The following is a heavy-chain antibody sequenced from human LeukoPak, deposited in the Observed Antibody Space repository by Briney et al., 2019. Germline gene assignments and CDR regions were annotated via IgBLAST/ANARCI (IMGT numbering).Heavy chain of an antibody. D-gene: IGHD2-15*01. CDR1: GGSISSSSYY. V-gene: IGHV4-39*01. J-gene: IGHJ4*02. Sequence: TSETLSLTCTVSGGSISSSSYYWGWIRQPPGKGLEWIASIYYSGSTYYNPSLKSRVTISVDTSKNQFSLKLSSVTAADTAVYYCARHMYSVGSCYYFDYWGQGTLVTVS. CDR2: IYYSGST. CDR3: ARHMYSVGSCYYFDY.